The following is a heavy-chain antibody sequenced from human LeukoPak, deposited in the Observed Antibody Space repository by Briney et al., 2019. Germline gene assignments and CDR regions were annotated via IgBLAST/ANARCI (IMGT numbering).Heavy chain of an antibody. Sequence: SVKVSCKVSGYTLTELSMHWVRQAPGKGLEWMGGIIPIFGTANYAQKFQGRVTITADESTSTAYMELSSLRSEDTAVYYCARDGFRYSGSYANDYWGQGTLVTVSS. CDR1: GYTLTELS. V-gene: IGHV1-69*13. CDR3: ARDGFRYSGSYANDY. CDR2: IIPIFGTA. J-gene: IGHJ4*02. D-gene: IGHD1-26*01.